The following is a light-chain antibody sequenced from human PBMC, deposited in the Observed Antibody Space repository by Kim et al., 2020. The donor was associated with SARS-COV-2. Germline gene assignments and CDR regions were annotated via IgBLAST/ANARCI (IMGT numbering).Light chain of an antibody. Sequence: QGATLPSYRSSTIIRHHYVILYHQLPGTAPKVLIYTDNQRPSGVPDRFSGSRSGTSASLAISGLQSQDEADYYCATWDVTLNGWVFGGGTQLTVL. CDR2: TDN. J-gene: IGLJ3*02. CDR3: ATWDVTLNGWV. CDR1: STIIRHHY. V-gene: IGLV1-44*01.